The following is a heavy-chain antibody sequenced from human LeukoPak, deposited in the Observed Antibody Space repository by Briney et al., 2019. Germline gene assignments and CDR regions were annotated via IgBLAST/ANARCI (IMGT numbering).Heavy chain of an antibody. CDR3: ARELNYYDSCGYNPLDY. D-gene: IGHD3-22*01. J-gene: IGHJ4*02. Sequence: GGSLRLSCAASGFTFSSYWMSWVRQAPGKGLEWVANIKQDGSEKYYVDSVKGRFTISRDSAKNSLYLQMNSLRAEDTAVYYCARELNYYDSCGYNPLDYWGQGTLVTVSS. CDR1: GFTFSSYW. V-gene: IGHV3-7*01. CDR2: IKQDGSEK.